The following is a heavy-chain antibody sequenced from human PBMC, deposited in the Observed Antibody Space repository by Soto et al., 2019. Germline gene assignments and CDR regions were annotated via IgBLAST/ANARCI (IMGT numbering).Heavy chain of an antibody. J-gene: IGHJ3*02. D-gene: IGHD2-15*01. CDR1: GFTFSSYG. CDR3: ARALDCSGGSCDEEGAFDI. CDR2: IWYDGSNK. V-gene: IGHV3-33*01. Sequence: QVQLVESWGGVVQPARSLRLSCAASGFTFSSYGMHWVRQAPGKGLAWVAVIWYDGSNKYYADSVKGRFTISRDNSKNTLYLQMNSLRAEDKAVYYCARALDCSGGSCDEEGAFDIWGQVTMVTVSS.